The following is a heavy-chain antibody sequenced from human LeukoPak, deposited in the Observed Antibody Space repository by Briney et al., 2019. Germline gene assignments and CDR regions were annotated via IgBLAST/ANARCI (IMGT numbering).Heavy chain of an antibody. CDR2: IIPIFGTA. J-gene: IGHJ3*02. V-gene: IGHV1-69*06. CDR3: ARAGGYSYGYSAFDI. Sequence: SVKVSCKASGYTFTGYYMHWVRQAPGQGLEWMGGIIPIFGTANYAQKFQGRVTITADKSTSTAYMELSSLRSEDTAVYYCARAGGYSYGYSAFDIWGQGTMVTVSS. CDR1: GYTFTGYY. D-gene: IGHD5-18*01.